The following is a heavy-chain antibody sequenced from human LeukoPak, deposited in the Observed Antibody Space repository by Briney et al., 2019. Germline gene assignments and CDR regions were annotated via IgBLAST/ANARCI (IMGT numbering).Heavy chain of an antibody. CDR3: ARHVRRITIFGVVIIRGFDY. V-gene: IGHV4-34*01. Sequence: NSSETLSLTCAVYGGSFSGYYWSWIRQPPGKGLEWIGEINHSGSTNYNPSLKSRVTISVDTSKNQFSLKLSSVTAADAAVYYCARHVRRITIFGVVIIRGFDYWGQGTLVTVSS. CDR2: INHSGST. D-gene: IGHD3-3*01. CDR1: GGSFSGYY. J-gene: IGHJ4*02.